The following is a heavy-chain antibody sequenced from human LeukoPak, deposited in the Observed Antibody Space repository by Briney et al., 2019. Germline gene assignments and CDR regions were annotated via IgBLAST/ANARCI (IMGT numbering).Heavy chain of an antibody. CDR1: GFTFSRYA. V-gene: IGHV3-64*04. J-gene: IGHJ4*02. D-gene: IGHD6-13*01. CDR2: VTSNGGST. CDR3: AKVRVAAAGIFDY. Sequence: GGSLRLSCSASGFTFSRYAMHWVRQAPGKGLEYVSGVTSNGGSTYYADSVKGRFTISRDNSKNTLYVQMNSLRAEDTAVYYCAKVRVAAAGIFDYWGQGTLVTVSS.